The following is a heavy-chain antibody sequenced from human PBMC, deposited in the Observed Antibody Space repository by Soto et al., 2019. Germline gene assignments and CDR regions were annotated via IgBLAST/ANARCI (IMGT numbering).Heavy chain of an antibody. V-gene: IGHV3-23*01. CDR1: GFTFDDYA. D-gene: IGHD3-9*01. CDR3: AKNQDWHRPGPGAFDV. J-gene: IGHJ3*01. CDR2: ISGSGNQI. Sequence: EVQLSQSGGGLVRPGGSLRLSCAGSGFTFDDYAINWVRQAPGKGLEWVSGISGSGNQIDYTDSVEGRFIIPRDDSKNTVFLQMNGLSAEDTAVYFCAKNQDWHRPGPGAFDVWGQGTTVTVTS.